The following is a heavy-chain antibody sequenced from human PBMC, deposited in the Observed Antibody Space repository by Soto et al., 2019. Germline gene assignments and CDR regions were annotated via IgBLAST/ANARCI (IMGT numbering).Heavy chain of an antibody. Sequence: VASVKVSCKVSGYTLTELSLHWVRQAPGKGLEWMGGFDPEDGETIYAQKFQGRVTMTEDTSTDTAYMELSSLRSEDTAVYYCATGSGYDSSGYYYPMGYWGQGTLVTVSS. J-gene: IGHJ4*02. CDR2: FDPEDGET. CDR3: ATGSGYDSSGYYYPMGY. CDR1: GYTLTELS. D-gene: IGHD3-22*01. V-gene: IGHV1-24*01.